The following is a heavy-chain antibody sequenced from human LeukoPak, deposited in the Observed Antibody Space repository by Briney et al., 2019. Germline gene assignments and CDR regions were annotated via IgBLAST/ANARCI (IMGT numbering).Heavy chain of an antibody. CDR2: INPNSGGT. V-gene: IGHV1-2*02. Sequence: GASVKVSCKASGYTFTDYYIHWVRQAPGQGLERMGWINPNSGGTNYAQKFQGRVTMTRDTSISTAYMELSRLRSDDTAVYYCARVATVVVVAASPHFDYWGQGTLVTVSS. J-gene: IGHJ4*02. CDR1: GYTFTDYY. CDR3: ARVATVVVVAASPHFDY. D-gene: IGHD2-15*01.